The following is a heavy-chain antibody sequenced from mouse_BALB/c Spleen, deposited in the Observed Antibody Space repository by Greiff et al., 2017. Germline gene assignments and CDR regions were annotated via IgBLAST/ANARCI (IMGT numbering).Heavy chain of an antibody. D-gene: IGHD2-1*01. CDR1: GFNIKDTY. V-gene: IGHV14-3*02. Sequence: EVQGVESGAELVKPGASVKLSCTASGFNIKDTYMHWVKQRPEQGLEWIGRIDPANGNTKYDPKFQGKATITADTSSNTAYLQLSSLTSEDTAVYYCARDGNVSWGQGTLVTVSA. CDR3: ARDGNVS. CDR2: IDPANGNT. J-gene: IGHJ3*01.